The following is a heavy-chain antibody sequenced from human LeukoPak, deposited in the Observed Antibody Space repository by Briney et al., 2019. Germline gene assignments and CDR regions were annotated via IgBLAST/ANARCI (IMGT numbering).Heavy chain of an antibody. J-gene: IGHJ2*01. V-gene: IGHV3-48*03. CDR1: GFTFSSYE. Sequence: GGSLRLSCAASGFTFSSYEMNWVRQAPGKGLEWVSYISSSGSTIYYADSVKGRFTISRDNAKNSLYLQMNSLRAEDTAFYHCARLGQWLVDWYFDLWGRGTLVTVSS. D-gene: IGHD6-19*01. CDR2: ISSSGSTI. CDR3: ARLGQWLVDWYFDL.